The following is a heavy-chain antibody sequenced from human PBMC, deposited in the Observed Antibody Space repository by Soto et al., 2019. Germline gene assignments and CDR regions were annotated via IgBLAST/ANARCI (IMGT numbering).Heavy chain of an antibody. CDR3: AKAYSNSWPNDGFEP. J-gene: IGHJ5*02. D-gene: IGHD6-13*01. Sequence: EVQLLESGGGWLQPGGSLRLSCAASGFTFSSYAMNWVRQAPGKGLECVSGITGSGAGSYYSDSVRGRFTISRDNSKNPLYLQMNSLRAEDTAVYYCAKAYSNSWPNDGFEPWGQGTLVTVSS. V-gene: IGHV3-23*01. CDR2: ITGSGAGS. CDR1: GFTFSSYA.